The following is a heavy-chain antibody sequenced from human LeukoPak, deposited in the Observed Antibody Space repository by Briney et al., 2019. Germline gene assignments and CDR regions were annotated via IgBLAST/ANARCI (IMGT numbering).Heavy chain of an antibody. CDR2: ISAYNGNT. V-gene: IGHV1-18*01. CDR1: GYTFTSYG. D-gene: IGHD3-10*01. J-gene: IGHJ5*02. Sequence: ASVKVSCKASGYTFTSYGISWVRQAPGQGLEWMGWISAYNGNTNYAQKLQGRVTMTTDTSTSTAYMELSSLRSEDTAVYYCASDWDYYGPASYSREFDPWGQGTLVTVSS. CDR3: ASDWDYYGPASYSREFDP.